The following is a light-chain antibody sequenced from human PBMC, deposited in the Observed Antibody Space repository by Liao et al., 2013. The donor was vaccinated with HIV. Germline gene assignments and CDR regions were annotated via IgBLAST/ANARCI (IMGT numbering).Light chain of an antibody. CDR2: QDT. CDR1: KVGDKY. Sequence: SYELTQPPSVSVSPGQTATITCSGDKVGDKYVSWNQQRPGQSPVLVIYQDTKRPSGIPERFSGSNSGNTATLTISGTQALDEADYYCQAWDSSSWVFGGGTKLTVL. CDR3: QAWDSSSWV. J-gene: IGLJ3*02. V-gene: IGLV3-1*01.